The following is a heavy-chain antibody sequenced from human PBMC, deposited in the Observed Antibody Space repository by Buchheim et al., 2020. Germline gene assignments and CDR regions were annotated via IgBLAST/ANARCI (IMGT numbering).Heavy chain of an antibody. J-gene: IGHJ4*02. V-gene: IGHV5-10-1*03. CDR1: GYSFTSYW. CDR2: IDPSDSYT. CDR3: ARQERYYYGSGRPSTPLDY. D-gene: IGHD3-10*01. Sequence: EVQLVQSGAEVKKPGESLRISCKGSGYSFTSYWISWVRQMPGKGLEWMGRIDPSDSYTNYSPSFQGHVTISADKSISPAYPQWSSLKASDTAMYYCARQERYYYGSGRPSTPLDYWGQGTL.